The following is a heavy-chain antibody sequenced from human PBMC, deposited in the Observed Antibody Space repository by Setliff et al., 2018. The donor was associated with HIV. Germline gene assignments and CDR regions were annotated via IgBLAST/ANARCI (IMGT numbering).Heavy chain of an antibody. CDR2: INPNSGDT. V-gene: IGHV1-2*02. CDR1: GYTFIDYY. Sequence: ASVKVSCKASGYTFIDYYIYWVRQAPGQGLEWMGWINPNSGDTDYAQKFQDRVTVTRDTSIDTAYMELSSLKSDDTAVYYCARGADHFDTSGYYSFFDPWGQGTLVTVSS. D-gene: IGHD3-22*01. CDR3: ARGADHFDTSGYYSFFDP. J-gene: IGHJ5*02.